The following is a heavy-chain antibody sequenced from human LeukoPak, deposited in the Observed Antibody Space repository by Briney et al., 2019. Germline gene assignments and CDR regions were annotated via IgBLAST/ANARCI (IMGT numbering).Heavy chain of an antibody. D-gene: IGHD3-9*01. CDR2: ISSSSTKI. V-gene: IGHV3-48*01. CDR3: AREIFSGTSGYVDY. J-gene: IGHJ4*02. Sequence: GGSLRLSCAASGFTFSSYSMNWVRQAPGKGLEWVSYISSSSTKIYYADSVKGRFTVSRDNAKNSLFLQMNSLRAEDTAVYYCAREIFSGTSGYVDYWGQGTLVTVSS. CDR1: GFTFSSYS.